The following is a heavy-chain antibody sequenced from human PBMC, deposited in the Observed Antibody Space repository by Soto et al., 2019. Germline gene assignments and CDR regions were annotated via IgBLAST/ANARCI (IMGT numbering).Heavy chain of an antibody. Sequence: QVQLRESGPGLVKPSETLSLTCSVSSGSISSYYWSWIRQPPGKGLEWIGYVYYSGSTNYNPSLNSRVTISIDTSKNQFSLRLSSVTAADTAVYYRPAGHFLSGFSYNEIKWFDPWGQGTLVNVSS. V-gene: IGHV4-59*01. J-gene: IGHJ5*02. CDR2: VYYSGST. CDR1: SGSISSYY. D-gene: IGHD3-3*02. CDR3: PAGHFLSGFSYNEIKWFDP.